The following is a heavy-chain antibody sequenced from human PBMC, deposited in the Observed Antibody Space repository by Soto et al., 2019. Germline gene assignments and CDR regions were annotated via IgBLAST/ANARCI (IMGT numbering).Heavy chain of an antibody. Sequence: QVQLVQSGAEVKKPGSSVKVSCKASGGTFSSYAISWVRQAPGQGIEWMGGIIPIFGTANYAQKFQGRVTITADESTSTAYRELSSLRSADTAVYYCAGELESSSYYYYYGMDVWGQGTTHTDS. CDR2: IIPIFGTA. D-gene: IGHD6-6*01. V-gene: IGHV1-69*12. J-gene: IGHJ6*02. CDR3: AGELESSSYYYYYGMDV. CDR1: GGTFSSYA.